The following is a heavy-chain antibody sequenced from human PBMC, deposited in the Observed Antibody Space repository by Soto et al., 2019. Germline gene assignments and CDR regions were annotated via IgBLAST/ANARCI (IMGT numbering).Heavy chain of an antibody. Sequence: QINLKESGPTLVKPTQTLTLTCSFSGFSLSTSGVGVGWIRQPPGKALEWLALVYRDDDKRYSPSLESRLTITKATSKDQVVLTMSNVDPVDTATYFCAHKSSSAYFDYWGQGTLVTVSS. CDR1: GFSLSTSGVG. V-gene: IGHV2-5*02. CDR2: VYRDDDK. J-gene: IGHJ4*02. D-gene: IGHD6-19*01. CDR3: AHKSSSAYFDY.